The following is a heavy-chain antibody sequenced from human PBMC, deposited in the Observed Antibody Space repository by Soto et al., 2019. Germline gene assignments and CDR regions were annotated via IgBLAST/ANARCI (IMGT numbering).Heavy chain of an antibody. Sequence: ASVKVSCKASGYTFTSYYMHWVRQAPGQGLEWMGIINPSGGSTSYAQKFQGRVTMTRDTSTSTVYMELISLRSEDTAVDYCARVRRRYDSSGYSDAFDIWGQGTMVTVSS. CDR2: INPSGGST. D-gene: IGHD3-22*01. J-gene: IGHJ3*02. CDR1: GYTFTSYY. CDR3: ARVRRRYDSSGYSDAFDI. V-gene: IGHV1-46*03.